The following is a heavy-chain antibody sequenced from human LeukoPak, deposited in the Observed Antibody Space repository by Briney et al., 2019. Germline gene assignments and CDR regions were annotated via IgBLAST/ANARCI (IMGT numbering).Heavy chain of an antibody. CDR1: GGSISSGGYY. CDR3: ASRIAAAASSWFDP. Sequence: NPSETLSLTCTVSGGSISSGGYYWSWIRQHPGKGLEWIGYIYYSGSTYYNPSLKSRVTISVDTSKNQFSLKLSSVTAADTAVYYCASRIAAAASSWFDPWGQGTLVTVSS. CDR2: IYYSGST. V-gene: IGHV4-31*03. J-gene: IGHJ5*02. D-gene: IGHD6-13*01.